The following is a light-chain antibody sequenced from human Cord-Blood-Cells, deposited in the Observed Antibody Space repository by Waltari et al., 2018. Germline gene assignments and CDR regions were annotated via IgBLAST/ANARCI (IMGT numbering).Light chain of an antibody. CDR3: SSYTSSSTLV. CDR2: EVS. J-gene: IGLJ1*01. V-gene: IGLV2-14*01. Sequence: QSALTQPASVSGSPGQSITIPCPGTSSAVGGYNYVSWYQQHPGKAPNLMIYEVSNRPSGVSNRFSGSKSGNTASLTISGLQAEDEADYYCSSYTSSSTLVFGTGTKVTVL. CDR1: SSAVGGYNY.